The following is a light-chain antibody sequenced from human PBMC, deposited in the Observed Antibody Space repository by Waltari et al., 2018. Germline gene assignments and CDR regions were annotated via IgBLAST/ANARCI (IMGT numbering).Light chain of an antibody. J-gene: IGKJ4*01. CDR2: GAS. CDR3: QHYNNWPLT. V-gene: IGKV3D-15*01. CDR1: QPISSY. Sequence: EIVMTQSPGTLSLSPGERAALSCRASQPISSYLAWYQQKPGQPPRLLIYGASSRATGIPARFSGSGSGTEFTLTISSLQSEDFAVYYCQHYNNWPLTFGGGTKVEIK.